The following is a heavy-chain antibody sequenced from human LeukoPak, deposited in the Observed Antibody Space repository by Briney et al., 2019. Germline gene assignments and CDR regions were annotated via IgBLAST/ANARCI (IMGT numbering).Heavy chain of an antibody. V-gene: IGHV4-30-2*01. CDR1: GGSISSGGYS. Sequence: SQTLSLTCAASGGSISSGGYSWSWIRQPPGKGLEWIGYIYHSGSTYYNPSLKSRVTISVDRSKNQFSLKLSSVTAADTAVYYCAREDLELSHFDYWGQGTLVTVSS. J-gene: IGHJ4*02. CDR3: AREDLELSHFDY. D-gene: IGHD5-24*01. CDR2: IYHSGST.